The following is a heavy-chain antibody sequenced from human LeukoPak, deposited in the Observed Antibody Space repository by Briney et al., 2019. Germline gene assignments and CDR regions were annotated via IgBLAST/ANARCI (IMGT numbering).Heavy chain of an antibody. CDR3: ARALYYDFWSGYLANNWFDP. CDR1: GGPISSYY. Sequence: SETLSLTCTVSGGPISSYYWSWIRQPAGKGLEWIGRIYTSGSTNYNPSLKSRVTIPVDTSKNQFSLKLSSVTAADTAVYYCARALYYDFWSGYLANNWFDPWGQGTLVTVSS. D-gene: IGHD3-3*01. CDR2: IYTSGST. J-gene: IGHJ5*02. V-gene: IGHV4-4*07.